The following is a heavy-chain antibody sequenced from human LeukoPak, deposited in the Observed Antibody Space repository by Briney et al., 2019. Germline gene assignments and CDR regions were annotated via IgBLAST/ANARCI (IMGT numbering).Heavy chain of an antibody. CDR3: ARVTPIVYKFDP. CDR1: GYTFTGYY. V-gene: IGHV1-2*06. J-gene: IGHJ5*02. Sequence: GASVKVSCKASGYTFTGYYMHWVRQAPGQGLEWMGRINPNSGGTNYAQKFQGRVTMTRDTSISTAYMELSRLRSDDTAVYYCARVTPIVYKFDPWGQGTLVTVSS. D-gene: IGHD2/OR15-2a*01. CDR2: INPNSGGT.